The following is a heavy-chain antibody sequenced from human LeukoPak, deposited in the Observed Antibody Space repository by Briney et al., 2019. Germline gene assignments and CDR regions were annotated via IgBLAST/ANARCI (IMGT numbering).Heavy chain of an antibody. CDR1: GGSFSGYY. D-gene: IGHD3-3*01. CDR3: ARARSAWFDP. Sequence: SETLSLTCAVYGGSFSGYYWSWIRQPPGKGLEWIGEINHSGSTNYNPSLKSRVTISVDTSKNQFSLKLSSVTAADTVVYYCARARSAWFDPWGQGTLVTVSS. V-gene: IGHV4-34*01. J-gene: IGHJ5*02. CDR2: INHSGST.